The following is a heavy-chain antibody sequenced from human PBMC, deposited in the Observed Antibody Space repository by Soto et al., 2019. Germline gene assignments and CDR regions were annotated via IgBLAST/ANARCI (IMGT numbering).Heavy chain of an antibody. J-gene: IGHJ6*02. D-gene: IGHD6-13*01. V-gene: IGHV1-2*04. CDR2: INPNSGGT. CDR3: ARDRYSSSWFEVYYYYYGMDV. Sequence: GASVKVSCKASGYTFTGYYMHWVRQAPGQGLEWMGWINPNSGGTGYAQKFQGWVTMTRDTSISTAYMELSRLRSDDTAVYYCARDRYSSSWFEVYYYYYGMDVWGQGATVTVSS. CDR1: GYTFTGYY.